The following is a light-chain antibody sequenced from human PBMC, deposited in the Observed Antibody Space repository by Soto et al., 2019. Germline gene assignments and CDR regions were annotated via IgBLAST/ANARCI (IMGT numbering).Light chain of an antibody. J-gene: IGKJ1*01. CDR1: RSISSY. Sequence: IRMTQCPSSVCGSXGDRVTIHCRASRSISSYLNWYQQKPGXAPKLLIYDDSNLKRVVPSRFIGNGSGTDFTLTISNLQPDDVATYYCQQWTFGQGTKVDIK. CDR3: QQWT. V-gene: IGKV1-39*01. CDR2: DDS.